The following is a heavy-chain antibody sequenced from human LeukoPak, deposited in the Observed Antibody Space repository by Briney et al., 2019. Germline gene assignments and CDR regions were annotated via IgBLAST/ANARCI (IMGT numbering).Heavy chain of an antibody. CDR3: ARRATVVTRFDP. V-gene: IGHV5-51*01. CDR2: IHPGDSDT. Sequence: LGESLKISCKGFGYSFTSYWICWVRQMPGKGLEWMGIIHPGDSDTRYSPSFQGQVTISADKSISTAYLQWSSLKASDTAMYYCARRATVVTRFDPWGQGTLVTVSS. J-gene: IGHJ5*02. CDR1: GYSFTSYW. D-gene: IGHD4-23*01.